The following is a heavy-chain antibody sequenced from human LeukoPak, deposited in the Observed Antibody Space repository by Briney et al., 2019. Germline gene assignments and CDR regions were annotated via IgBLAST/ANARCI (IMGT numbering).Heavy chain of an antibody. CDR1: GYTFTGYY. CDR2: INPNSGGT. CDR3: ARTHYDSSGYYNPSDAFDI. J-gene: IGHJ3*02. V-gene: IGHV1-2*02. Sequence: ASVKVSCKASGYTFTGYYMHWVRQAPGQGLEWMGWINPNSGGTNYAQKFQGRVTMPRDTSIRTAYMELSRLRSDDTAVYYCARTHYDSSGYYNPSDAFDIWGQGTMVTVSS. D-gene: IGHD3-22*01.